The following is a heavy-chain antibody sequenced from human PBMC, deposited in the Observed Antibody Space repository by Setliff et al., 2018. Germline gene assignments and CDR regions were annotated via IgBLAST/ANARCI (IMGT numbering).Heavy chain of an antibody. CDR1: GGSISTSNYH. Sequence: SETLSLTCNVSGGSISTSNYHWGWVRQPPGKGLEWIANIYFNGDTVKQPFLKSRVTISIDTSKNQLSLGLSSVIVADSATYYCVRVRVVQGYYEFDSWGQGALVTV. D-gene: IGHD3-16*01. J-gene: IGHJ4*02. CDR3: VRVRVVQGYYEFDS. CDR2: IYFNGDT. V-gene: IGHV4-39*07.